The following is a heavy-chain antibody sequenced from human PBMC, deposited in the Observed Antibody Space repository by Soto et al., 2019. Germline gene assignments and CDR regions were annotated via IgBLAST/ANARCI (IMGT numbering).Heavy chain of an antibody. V-gene: IGHV4-59*08. J-gene: IGHJ4*02. Sequence: SXTLSLTCTVSGGSISSYYWSWVRQPPGKGLEWIGYIYYSGSTNYNPSLKSRVTISVDTSKNQFSLKLNSMTAADTAVYYCARHNYGSGSTYFDYWGQGTLVTVSS. CDR1: GGSISSYY. CDR3: ARHNYGSGSTYFDY. D-gene: IGHD3-10*01. CDR2: IYYSGST.